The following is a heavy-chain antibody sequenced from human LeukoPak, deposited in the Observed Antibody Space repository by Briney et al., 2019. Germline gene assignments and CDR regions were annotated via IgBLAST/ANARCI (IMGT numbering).Heavy chain of an antibody. CDR1: GFSFSDYW. Sequence: GGSLRLPCVASGFSFSDYWVSWVRQTPGKGLEWLANINQYGTEKYYADSMKGRFTISRDNAKNSLYLQVNSLRVEDSGVYYCARDPDSGDAYNWFDPWGQGTQVTVSS. CDR2: INQYGTEK. J-gene: IGHJ5*02. D-gene: IGHD4-17*01. CDR3: ARDPDSGDAYNWFDP. V-gene: IGHV3-7*01.